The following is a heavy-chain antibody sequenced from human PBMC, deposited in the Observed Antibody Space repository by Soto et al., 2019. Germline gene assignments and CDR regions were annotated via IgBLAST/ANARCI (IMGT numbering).Heavy chain of an antibody. CDR3: AASSGWYGDAFDI. J-gene: IGHJ3*02. CDR2: INWNGGST. CDR1: GCTCDDFC. V-gene: IGHV3-20*01. Sequence: GFQRVSRGVFGCTCDDFCMSWVRQTPGKVLEWVSGINWNGGSTGYADSVKGRFTISRDNAKNSLYLQMNCLRAEDTALYQCAASSGWYGDAFDIWGQGTMVTVSS. D-gene: IGHD6-19*01.